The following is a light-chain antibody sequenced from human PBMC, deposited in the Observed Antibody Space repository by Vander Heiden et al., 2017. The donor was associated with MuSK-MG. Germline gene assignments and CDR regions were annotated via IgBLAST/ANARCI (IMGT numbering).Light chain of an antibody. CDR3: QQDYTTPQT. J-gene: IGKJ1*01. V-gene: IGKV4-1*01. CDR1: QSILYSSNNKNY. CDR2: WAS. Sequence: DIVMTPSPDSLAVSLGERATINCKSSQSILYSSNNKNYLAWYQQKPRQPPKLLIYWASTRESGVPDRFSGSGSGTDFTLTISSLHAEDVAVYYCQQDYTTPQTFGQGTKVEIK.